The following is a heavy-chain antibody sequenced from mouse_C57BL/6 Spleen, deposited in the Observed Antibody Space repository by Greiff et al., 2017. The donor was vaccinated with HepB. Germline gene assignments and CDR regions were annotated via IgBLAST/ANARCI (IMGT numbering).Heavy chain of an antibody. CDR3: ARSSSHYYGSSYGY. Sequence: QVQLKQPGAELVRPGPSVKLSCKASGYTFTSYWMHWVKQRPGQGLEWIGVIDPSDSYTNYNQKFKGKATLTVDTSSSTAYMQLSSLTSEDSAVYYCARSSSHYYGSSYGYWGQGTTLTVSS. J-gene: IGHJ2*01. D-gene: IGHD1-1*01. V-gene: IGHV1-59*01. CDR2: IDPSDSYT. CDR1: GYTFTSYW.